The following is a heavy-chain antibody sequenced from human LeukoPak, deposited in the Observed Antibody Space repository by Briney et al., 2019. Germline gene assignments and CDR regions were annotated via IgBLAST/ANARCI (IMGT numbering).Heavy chain of an antibody. V-gene: IGHV1-2*02. CDR1: GYTFTGYY. CDR2: INPNSGGT. D-gene: IGHD3-3*01. Sequence: GASVKVSCKASGYTFTGYYMHWVRQAPGQGLEWMGWINPNSGGTNYAQKFQGRVTMTRDTSISTAYMELSRPRSDDTAVYYCARVQYYDFWENQDDYFDYWGQGTLVTVSS. CDR3: ARVQYYDFWENQDDYFDY. J-gene: IGHJ4*02.